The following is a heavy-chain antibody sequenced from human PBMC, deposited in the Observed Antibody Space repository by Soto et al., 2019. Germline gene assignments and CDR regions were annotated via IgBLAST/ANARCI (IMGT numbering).Heavy chain of an antibody. CDR3: ARGGSNDWQVAFDI. J-gene: IGHJ3*02. V-gene: IGHV4-34*01. D-gene: IGHD3-9*01. Sequence: QLQQWGAGLLKPSETLSLTCVVSGGSFSTYYYNWIRQSPGKGLEWIGEINHSGSNNYSPSLKSRVTMSLDTSNNLFSLKLTSGTAADTAVYYCARGGSNDWQVAFDIWGQGTMVTASS. CDR1: GGSFSTYY. CDR2: INHSGSN.